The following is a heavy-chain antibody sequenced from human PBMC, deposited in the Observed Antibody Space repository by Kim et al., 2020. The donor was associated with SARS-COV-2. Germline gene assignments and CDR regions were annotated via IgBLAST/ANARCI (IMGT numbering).Heavy chain of an antibody. Sequence: SVKVSCKASGGTFSSYVISWVRQAPGQGLEWMGGIIPIFGTANYAQKFQGRVTITADESTSTAYMELSSLRSEDTAVYYCARSPYCGGDCYSGGMDVWGHGTTVIVSS. V-gene: IGHV1-69*13. J-gene: IGHJ6*02. CDR2: IIPIFGTA. CDR3: ARSPYCGGDCYSGGMDV. CDR1: GGTFSSYV. D-gene: IGHD2-21*02.